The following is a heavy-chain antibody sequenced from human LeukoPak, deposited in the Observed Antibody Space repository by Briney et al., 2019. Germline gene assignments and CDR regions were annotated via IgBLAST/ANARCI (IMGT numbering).Heavy chain of an antibody. J-gene: IGHJ4*02. V-gene: IGHV3-23*01. CDR2: ISGSGGST. CDR1: EFTFSSYA. Sequence: GGSLRLSCAASEFTFSSYAMSWVRQAPGKGLEWVSAISGSGGSTYYADSVKGRFTISRDNSKNTLYLQMNSLRAKDTAVYYCAKVPQWSSFRFFDYWGQGTLVTVSS. D-gene: IGHD6-13*01. CDR3: AKVPQWSSFRFFDY.